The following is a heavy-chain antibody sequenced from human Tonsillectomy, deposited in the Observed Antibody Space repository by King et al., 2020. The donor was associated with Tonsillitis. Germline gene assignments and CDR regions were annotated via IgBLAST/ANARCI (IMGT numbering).Heavy chain of an antibody. Sequence: VQLQESGPGLVKPSQTLSLTCTVSGGSISSGDYYWSWIRQSPGKGLECIGFIYYSGQTYYNPSLKSRVTISVDTSKNQFFVKLTSVTAADTAVYYCARAGGYYDFWSGYSPFDYWGQGTLVTVSS. D-gene: IGHD3-3*01. CDR3: ARAGGYYDFWSGYSPFDY. CDR2: IYYSGQT. CDR1: GGSISSGDYY. V-gene: IGHV4-30-4*08. J-gene: IGHJ4*02.